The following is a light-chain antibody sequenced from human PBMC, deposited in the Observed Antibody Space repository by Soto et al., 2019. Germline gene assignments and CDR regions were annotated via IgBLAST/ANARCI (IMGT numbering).Light chain of an antibody. CDR1: QSVNTY. J-gene: IGKJ1*01. CDR2: DAS. Sequence: EIVLTQSPAILSLSPGDGATLSCRASQSVNTYLAWYQQKPGQAPRHLIYDASNRAPGIPARFSGSGSGTDFTLTISSRDHEDVAISYCQQRNTCPPWTFGQGTKVEI. V-gene: IGKV3-11*01. CDR3: QQRNTCPPWT.